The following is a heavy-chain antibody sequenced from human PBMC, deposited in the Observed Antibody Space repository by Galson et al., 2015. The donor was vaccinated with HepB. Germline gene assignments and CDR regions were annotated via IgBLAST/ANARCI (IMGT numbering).Heavy chain of an antibody. D-gene: IGHD3-22*01. CDR1: GFTVSSNY. CDR3: ARDDYDRGSEGIFDY. CDR2: IYSGGST. V-gene: IGHV3-53*01. J-gene: IGHJ4*02. Sequence: SLRLSCAASGFTVSSNYMSWVRQAPGKGLEWVSVIYSGGSTYYADSVKGRFTISRDNSKNTLYLQMNSLRAEDTAVYYCARDDYDRGSEGIFDYWGQGTLVTVSS.